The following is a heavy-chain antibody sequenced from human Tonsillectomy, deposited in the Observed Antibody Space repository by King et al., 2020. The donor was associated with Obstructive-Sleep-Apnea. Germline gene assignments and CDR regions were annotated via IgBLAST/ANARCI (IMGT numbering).Heavy chain of an antibody. Sequence: VQLVQSGAEVKKPGSSVKVSCKASGGTFSNDAISWVRQAPGQGLEWMGGIIPLFGTANYAQAFQGRVTMTADDSTGTAYMELSSLRSEDTAVYYCAGGYYDTSGYYYFGLQHWGQGTLVTVSS. CDR2: IIPLFGTA. CDR1: GGTFSNDA. J-gene: IGHJ1*01. D-gene: IGHD3-22*01. V-gene: IGHV1-69*01. CDR3: AGGYYDTSGYYYFGLQH.